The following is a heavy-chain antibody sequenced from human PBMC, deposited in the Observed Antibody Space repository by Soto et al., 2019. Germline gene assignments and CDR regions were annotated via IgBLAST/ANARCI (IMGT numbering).Heavy chain of an antibody. V-gene: IGHV4-31*03. CDR2: IFYSGST. J-gene: IGHJ6*02. D-gene: IGHD4-4*01. CDR3: ARDRDYSNYYHGLDV. CDR1: GGPITSGGYF. Sequence: QVQLQESGPGLVKPSQTLSLTCTVSGGPITSGGYFWNWIRQHPGKGLEWIGYIFYSGSTYYNPSLKSRLTISVDTSKNEFYLELRSVTAADTAVYYCARDRDYSNYYHGLDVWGQGTTVTVSS.